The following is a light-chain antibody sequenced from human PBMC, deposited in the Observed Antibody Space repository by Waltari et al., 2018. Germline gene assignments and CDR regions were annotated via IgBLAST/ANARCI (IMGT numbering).Light chain of an antibody. Sequence: SYELTQAPSVSVSPGQTARITCSGDALPKKYAYWYQQKSGQAPVLVIYEDSKRPSGIPGRFSGSSPGTMATLTSSGAQVEDEADYYCYSTDSSGNHYVFGTGTKVTVL. V-gene: IGLV3-10*01. CDR1: ALPKKY. CDR2: EDS. J-gene: IGLJ1*01. CDR3: YSTDSSGNHYV.